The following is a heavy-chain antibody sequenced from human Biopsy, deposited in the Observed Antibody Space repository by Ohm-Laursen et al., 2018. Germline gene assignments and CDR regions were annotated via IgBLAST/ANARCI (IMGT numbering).Heavy chain of an antibody. J-gene: IGHJ4*02. CDR3: ARGMRSSGWPYFDS. V-gene: IGHV4-59*01. D-gene: IGHD6-19*01. CDR1: GGSIYNFF. CDR2: IYYSGST. Sequence: SETLSLTCTVSGGSIYNFFWSWIRQPPGKGLEWIGYIYYSGSTNYNPSLESRVTMSVDMPKNQFSLKLSSVAAADMAIYYCARGMRSSGWPYFDSWGQGALVTVSS.